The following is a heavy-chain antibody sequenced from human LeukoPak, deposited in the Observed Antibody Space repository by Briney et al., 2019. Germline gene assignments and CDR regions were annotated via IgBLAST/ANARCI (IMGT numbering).Heavy chain of an antibody. D-gene: IGHD5-24*01. CDR2: IYSGGST. V-gene: IGHV3-53*01. J-gene: IGHJ4*02. CDR3: ASIVWDGYRRYFDY. Sequence: TGGSLRLSCAASGFTVSSNYMSWVRQAPGKGLEWVPVIYSGGSTYYADSVKGRFTISRDNSKNTLYLQMDSLRAEDTAVYYCASIVWDGYRRYFDYWGQGTLVTVSS. CDR1: GFTVSSNY.